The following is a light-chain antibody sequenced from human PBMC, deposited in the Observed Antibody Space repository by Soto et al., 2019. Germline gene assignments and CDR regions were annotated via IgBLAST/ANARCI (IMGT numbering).Light chain of an antibody. J-gene: IGLJ1*01. CDR3: CSYAGNFAHNYV. CDR1: SSNIGAHYD. CDR2: GNS. V-gene: IGLV1-40*01. Sequence: QSVLTQPPSVSGAPGQRVTISCTGSSSNIGAHYDVHWYQQLPGTAPKLLIYGNSNRPSGVPDRFSGSKSGNAASLTISGLQTEDEADYYCCSYAGNFAHNYVFGTGTKVTVL.